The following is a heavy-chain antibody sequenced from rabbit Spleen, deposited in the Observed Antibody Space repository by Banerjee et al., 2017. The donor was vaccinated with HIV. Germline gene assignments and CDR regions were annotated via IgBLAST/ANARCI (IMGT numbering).Heavy chain of an antibody. CDR1: GFSFSSSYW. J-gene: IGHJ4*01. D-gene: IGHD1-1*01. V-gene: IGHV1S45*01. CDR2: INSYTGKY. CDR3: AKDLVAVIGWNFNL. Sequence: QEHLKESGGGLVQPGGSLKLSCTASGFSFSSSYWICCGRQAPGKGLEWIACINSYTGKYVYASWATGRITISKTSSTTVTLQMTRLTAAETATYFCAKDLVAVIGWNFNLWGPGTLVTVS.